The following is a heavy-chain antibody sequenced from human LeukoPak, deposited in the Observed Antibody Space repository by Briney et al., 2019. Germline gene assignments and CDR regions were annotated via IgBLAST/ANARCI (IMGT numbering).Heavy chain of an antibody. CDR2: INPNSGDT. CDR3: GRDGAFDI. V-gene: IGHV1-2*02. CDR1: GYTFTASH. J-gene: IGHJ3*02. Sequence: ASVKVSCKASGYTFTASHIHWVRQAPGQGLEWMGWINPNSGDTSYAQKYQGRVTMTRDSSINTAYMELKWLRYDDTAVYYCGRDGAFDIWGQGTMVTVSS.